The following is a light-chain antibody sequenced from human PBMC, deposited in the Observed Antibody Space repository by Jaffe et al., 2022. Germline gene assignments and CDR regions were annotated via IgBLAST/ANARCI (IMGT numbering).Light chain of an antibody. CDR2: GAS. Sequence: EIVMTQSPATLSVSPGERATLSCRASQSVSTNLAWYQQKPGQAPRLLIYGASTRATGIPVRFSGSGSGTEFTLTISSLQSEDFAVYYCQQYNNWLRTFGQGTKVEIK. CDR3: QQYNNWLRT. V-gene: IGKV3-15*01. CDR1: QSVSTN. J-gene: IGKJ1*01.